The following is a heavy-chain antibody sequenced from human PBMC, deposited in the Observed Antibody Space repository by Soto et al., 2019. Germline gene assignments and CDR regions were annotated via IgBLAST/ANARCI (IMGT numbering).Heavy chain of an antibody. Sequence: GGSLRLSCAASGFTFSSYAMSWVRQAPGKGLEWVSAISGSGGSTYYADSVKGRFTISRDNSKNTLYLQMNSLRAEDTAVYYCAKQPGIAVAGSISGIDYWGQGTLVTVSS. CDR1: GFTFSSYA. D-gene: IGHD6-19*01. CDR2: ISGSGGST. V-gene: IGHV3-23*01. J-gene: IGHJ4*02. CDR3: AKQPGIAVAGSISGIDY.